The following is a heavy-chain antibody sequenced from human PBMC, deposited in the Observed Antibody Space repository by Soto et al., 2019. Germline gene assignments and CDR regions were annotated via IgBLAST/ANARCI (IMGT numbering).Heavy chain of an antibody. J-gene: IGHJ6*02. CDR1: GGTFSSYA. D-gene: IGHD1-1*01. V-gene: IGHV1-69*06. CDR3: ARERRGTTGTGNYYYYYGMDV. Sequence: QVQLVQSGAEVKKPGSSVKVSCKASGGTFSSYAISWVRQAPGQGLEWMGGIIPIFGTANYAQKFQGRVTITADKSTSTAYMELSSLRSEDTAVYYCARERRGTTGTGNYYYYYGMDVWGQGTTVTVSS. CDR2: IIPIFGTA.